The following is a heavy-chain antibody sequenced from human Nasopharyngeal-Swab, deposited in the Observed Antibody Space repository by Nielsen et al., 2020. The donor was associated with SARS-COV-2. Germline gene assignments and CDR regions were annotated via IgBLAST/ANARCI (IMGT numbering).Heavy chain of an antibody. CDR3: ARGGRNWNDYYYYGMDV. Sequence: GESLKISCAASGFTFSSYSMNWVRQAPGKGLEWVSYISSSSSTIYYADSVKGRFTISRDNAKNSLYLQMNSLRDEDTAVYYCARGGRNWNDYYYYGMDVWGQGTTVTVSS. CDR1: GFTFSSYS. V-gene: IGHV3-48*02. CDR2: ISSSSSTI. D-gene: IGHD1-1*01. J-gene: IGHJ6*02.